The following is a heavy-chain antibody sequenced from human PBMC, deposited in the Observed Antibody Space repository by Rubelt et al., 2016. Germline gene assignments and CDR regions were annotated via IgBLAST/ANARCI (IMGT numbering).Heavy chain of an antibody. J-gene: IGHJ4*02. CDR2: IWYDGSNK. V-gene: IGHV3-33*01. CDR1: SSYG. CDR3: ARDGSEWSRDY. Sequence: SSYGMHWVRQAPGKGLEWVAVIWYDGSNKYYADSVKGRFTISRDNSKNTLYLQMNSLRAEDTAVYYCARDGSEWSRDYWGQGTLVTVSS. D-gene: IGHD3-3*01.